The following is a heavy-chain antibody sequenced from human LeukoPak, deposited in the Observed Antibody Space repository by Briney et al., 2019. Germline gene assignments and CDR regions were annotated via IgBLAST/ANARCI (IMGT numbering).Heavy chain of an antibody. CDR2: NYYSGST. CDR3: ARVNWDIVVVPASNWFDP. D-gene: IGHD2-2*01. Sequence: SETLSLTCTVSGGSISSGGYYWSWIRQHPGKGLEWIGYNYYSGSTYYNPSLKSRVTISVDTSKNQFSLKLSSVTAADTAVYYCARVNWDIVVVPASNWFDPWGQGTLVTVSS. CDR1: GGSISSGGYY. V-gene: IGHV4-31*03. J-gene: IGHJ5*02.